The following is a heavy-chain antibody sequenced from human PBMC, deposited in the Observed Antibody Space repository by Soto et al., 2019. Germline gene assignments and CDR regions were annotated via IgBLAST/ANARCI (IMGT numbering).Heavy chain of an antibody. CDR3: SRAGGRGAVAVDY. D-gene: IGHD6-19*01. Sequence: HLQLQESGSGLVKPSQTLSLTCAVSGCSISSGGYSWSWIRRPPGKGLEWIGYIYHIGSTYYNPPLTCRVTSAVDRSKFQFALKLSSVAAADTAVYYCSRAGGRGAVAVDYWGQRTLVTVS. V-gene: IGHV4-30-2*01. CDR1: GCSISSGGYS. CDR2: IYHIGST. J-gene: IGHJ4*02.